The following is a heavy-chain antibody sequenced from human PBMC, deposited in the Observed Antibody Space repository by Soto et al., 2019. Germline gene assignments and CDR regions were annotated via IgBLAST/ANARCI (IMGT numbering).Heavy chain of an antibody. D-gene: IGHD3-22*01. V-gene: IGHV4-38-2*01. J-gene: IGHJ4*01. CDR1: GYSISSGYY. CDR2: IYHSGST. CDR3: ARQGSIGYYYLDY. Sequence: SETLSLTCAVSGYSISSGYYWGWIRQPPGKGLEWIGSIYHSGSTYYNPSLKSRVTISVDTSKNQFSLKLSSVTAADTAVYYCARQGSIGYYYLDYWGHGTLVTVSS.